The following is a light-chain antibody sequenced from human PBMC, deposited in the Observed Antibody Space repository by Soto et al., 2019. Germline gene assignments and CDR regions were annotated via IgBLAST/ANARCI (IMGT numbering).Light chain of an antibody. CDR3: CSYAGSYTEV. V-gene: IGLV2-11*01. CDR2: DVT. Sequence: QSVLTQPRSVSGSPGQSVTISCTGTSSDVGAYNYVSWYQQYPGKAPKLMIYDVTKRPSGVPDRFSGSKSGNTASLTISGLQAEDEADYDCCSYAGSYTEVFGGGTKVTVL. CDR1: SSDVGAYNY. J-gene: IGLJ2*01.